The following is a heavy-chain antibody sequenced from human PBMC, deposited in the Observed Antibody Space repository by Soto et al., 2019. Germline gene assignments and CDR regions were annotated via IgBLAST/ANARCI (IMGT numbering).Heavy chain of an antibody. V-gene: IGHV3-30-3*01. CDR1: GFTFSSYA. CDR2: ISYDGSNK. CDR3: ARSERVLRYFDLQGSLDY. J-gene: IGHJ4*02. Sequence: EGSLRLSCAASGFTFSSYAMHWVRQAPGRGLEWVAVISYDGSNKYYADSVKGRFTISRDNSKNTLYLQMNSLRAEDTAVYYFARSERVLRYFDLQGSLDYRRQGPLVPASS. D-gene: IGHD3-9*01.